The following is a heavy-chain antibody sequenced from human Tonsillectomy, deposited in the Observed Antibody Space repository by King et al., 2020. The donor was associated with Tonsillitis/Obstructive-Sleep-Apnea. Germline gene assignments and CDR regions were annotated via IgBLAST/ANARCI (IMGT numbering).Heavy chain of an antibody. V-gene: IGHV3-21*01. D-gene: IGHD5-18*01. Sequence: VQLVESGGGLVKPGGSLRLSCAASGFRLSPYSMNWVRQVPGKGLEWVPFISISSTYIFYADSVKGRFNISRDNATNSLYLQMNSLTAEDTAVYFCARDRSGIQPFYFDFWGQGTLITVSS. J-gene: IGHJ4*02. CDR3: ARDRSGIQPFYFDF. CDR2: ISISSTYI. CDR1: GFRLSPYS.